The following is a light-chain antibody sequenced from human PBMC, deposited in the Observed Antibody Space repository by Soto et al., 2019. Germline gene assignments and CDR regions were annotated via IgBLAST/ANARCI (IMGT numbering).Light chain of an antibody. CDR1: QDISTW. J-gene: IGKJ5*01. CDR3: QQANSFPIT. V-gene: IGKV1-12*01. CDR2: TAS. Sequence: DIQMTQSPSSVSSSVGDRVTITCLASQDISTWLAWYQQKPGKAPNLLIYTASNLQSGVPSRFSGSGSGTHFTLTISSLQPEDFATYYCQQANSFPITFGQGTRLEIK.